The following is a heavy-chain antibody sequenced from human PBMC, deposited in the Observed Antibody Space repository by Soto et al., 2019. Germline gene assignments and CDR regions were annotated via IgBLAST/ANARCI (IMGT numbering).Heavy chain of an antibody. CDR2: IYYSGST. CDR1: GGSISSYY. J-gene: IGHJ5*02. D-gene: IGHD2-2*01. V-gene: IGHV4-59*01. CDR3: ARVVVPAAMGP. Sequence: QVQLQESGPGLVKPSETLSLTCTVSGGSISSYYWSWIRQPPGKGLEWIGYIYYSGSTNYNPSLKSRVTISVDTSKNQFSLKLSSVTAADTAVYYCARVVVPAAMGPWGQGTLVTVSS.